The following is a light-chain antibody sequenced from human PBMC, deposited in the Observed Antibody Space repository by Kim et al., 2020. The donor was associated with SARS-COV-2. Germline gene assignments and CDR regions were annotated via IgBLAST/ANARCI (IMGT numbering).Light chain of an antibody. CDR3: QQYYSTLRT. V-gene: IGKV1-8*01. Sequence: ASTGDRVTITCRASQGISSYLAWYQQKPGKAPKLLIYAASTLQSGVPSRFSGSGSGTDFTLTISCLQSEDFATYYCQQYYSTLRTFGQGTKVDIK. CDR2: AAS. J-gene: IGKJ1*01. CDR1: QGISSY.